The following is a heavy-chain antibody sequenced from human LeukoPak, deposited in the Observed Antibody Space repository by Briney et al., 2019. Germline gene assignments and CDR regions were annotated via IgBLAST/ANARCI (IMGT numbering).Heavy chain of an antibody. J-gene: IGHJ3*02. CDR2: ISITGSYI. V-gene: IGHV3-21*01. CDR3: ASGRLEYGDYAIGSGI. Sequence: GGSLRLSCAASGFTFNTYSMIWVRQAPGKGLEWVSSISITGSYIFYADSVKGRFTISRDNAKNSLFLQMNSLGVEDTAVYYCASGRLEYGDYAIGSGIWGQGTMVTVSS. CDR1: GFTFNTYS. D-gene: IGHD4-17*01.